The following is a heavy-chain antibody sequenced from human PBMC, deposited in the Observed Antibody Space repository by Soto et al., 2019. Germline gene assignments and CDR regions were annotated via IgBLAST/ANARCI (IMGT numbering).Heavy chain of an antibody. CDR1: GYTFTGYY. CDR2: INPNSGGT. V-gene: IGHV1-2*02. Sequence: GASVKVSCKASGYTFTGYYMHWVRQAPGQGLEWMGWINPNSGGTNYAQKFQGRVTMTRDTSISTAYMELSRLRSDDTAVYYCARAEGDDDYGDDAFDIWGQGIMVTVSS. CDR3: ARAEGDDDYGDDAFDI. J-gene: IGHJ3*02. D-gene: IGHD4-17*01.